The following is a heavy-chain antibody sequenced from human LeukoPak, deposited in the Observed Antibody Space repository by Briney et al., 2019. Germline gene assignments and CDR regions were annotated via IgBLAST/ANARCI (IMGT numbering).Heavy chain of an antibody. J-gene: IGHJ3*02. V-gene: IGHV3-30-3*01. CDR3: ATSITMDHAFDI. Sequence: GRSLRLSCAASGFTFSSYAMHWVRQAPGKGLEWVAVISYDGSNKYYADSVKGRFTISRDNSKNTLYLQMNSLRAEDTAVYYCATSITMDHAFDIWGQGTMVTVSS. CDR2: ISYDGSNK. CDR1: GFTFSSYA. D-gene: IGHD3-10*01.